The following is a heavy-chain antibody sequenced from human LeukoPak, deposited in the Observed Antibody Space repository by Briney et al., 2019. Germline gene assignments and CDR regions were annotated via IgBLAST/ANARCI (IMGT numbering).Heavy chain of an antibody. J-gene: IGHJ4*02. CDR2: IYYTGDT. V-gene: IGHV4-39*01. Sequence: SETLSLTCSVSGGSVSSPIFYWNWIRQHPGKGLEWIGYIYYTGDTFYNPSLKSRVTISVDTSKNQFSLKLSSVTAADTAVYYCASQQLTPEDFDYWGQGTLVTVSS. D-gene: IGHD1-14*01. CDR1: GGSVSSPIFY. CDR3: ASQQLTPEDFDY.